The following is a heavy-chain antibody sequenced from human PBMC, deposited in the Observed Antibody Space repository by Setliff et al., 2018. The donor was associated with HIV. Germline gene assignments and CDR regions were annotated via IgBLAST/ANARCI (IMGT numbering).Heavy chain of an antibody. Sequence: GESLKISCAASGFIFSSYAMTWVRQAPGKGLEWVSTIRGSGSGDTTHYADFVKGRFTISRGNSKNTVYLQMNSLRAEDMAIYYCAREDSSWYGSLDYWGQGTPVTVSS. V-gene: IGHV3-23*01. CDR3: AREDSSWYGSLDY. J-gene: IGHJ4*02. D-gene: IGHD6-13*01. CDR2: IRGSGSGDTT. CDR1: GFIFSSYA.